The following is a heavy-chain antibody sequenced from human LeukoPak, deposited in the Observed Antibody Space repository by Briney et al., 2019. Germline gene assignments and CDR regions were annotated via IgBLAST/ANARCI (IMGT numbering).Heavy chain of an antibody. CDR2: ISPTGGIT. CDR1: GYAFTDYF. J-gene: IGHJ4*02. Sequence: GASVKVSCKASGYAFTDYFVHWVRQAPGQGLEWMGKISPTGGITTYAQKFQGRVTMTVDGSTSTVYMELSSLRSEDTAVYYCARDALTIGTTRYYFAYWGQGSLITVSS. V-gene: IGHV1-46*01. CDR3: ARDALTIGTTRYYFAY. D-gene: IGHD1-7*01.